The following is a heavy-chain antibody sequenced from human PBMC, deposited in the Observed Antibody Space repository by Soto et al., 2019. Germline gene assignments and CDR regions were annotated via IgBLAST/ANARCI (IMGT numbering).Heavy chain of an antibody. J-gene: IGHJ4*02. CDR2: IYWADDK. V-gene: IGHV2-5*02. CDR3: AHSLGVAAFFDY. Sequence: QITLKESGPTLVKPTQTLTLTCTFSGFSLSTSGVGVGWIRQPPGKALEWLALIYWADDKRYSPSLKSRLTNTKDTHKNQLVLTMTNMDPVDTATYYCAHSLGVAAFFDYWGQGTLVTVSS. CDR1: GFSLSTSGVG. D-gene: IGHD2-15*01.